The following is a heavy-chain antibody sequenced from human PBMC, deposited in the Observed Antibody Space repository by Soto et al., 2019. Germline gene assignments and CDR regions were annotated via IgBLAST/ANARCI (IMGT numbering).Heavy chain of an antibody. Sequence: GASVKISCKASGCTFTSYAMHWVRQAPGQRLEWMGWINAGNGNTKYSQKFQGRVTITRDTSASTAYMELSRLRSEDTAVYYCARANTSSSCPRFDYCGQRTLFTVSS. J-gene: IGHJ4*02. CDR2: INAGNGNT. V-gene: IGHV1-3*01. CDR3: ARANTSSSCPRFDY. D-gene: IGHD2-2*01. CDR1: GCTFTSYA.